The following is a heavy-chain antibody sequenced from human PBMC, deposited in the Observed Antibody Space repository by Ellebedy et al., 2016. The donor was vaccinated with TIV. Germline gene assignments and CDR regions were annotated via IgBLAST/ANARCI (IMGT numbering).Heavy chain of an antibody. CDR2: INPSGGST. J-gene: IGHJ6*02. CDR1: GYTFTGYY. Sequence: ASVKVSCKASGYTFTGYYMHWVRQAPGQGLEWMGIINPSGGSTSYAQKFQGRVTMTTDTSTSTAYMELRSLRSDDTAVYYCARDRQGLLGSGYYYGMDVWGQGTTVTVSS. CDR3: ARDRQGLLGSGYYYGMDV. V-gene: IGHV1-46*01. D-gene: IGHD2-15*01.